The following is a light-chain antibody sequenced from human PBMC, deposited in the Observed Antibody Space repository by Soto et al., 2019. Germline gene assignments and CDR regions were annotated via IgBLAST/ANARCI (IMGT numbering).Light chain of an antibody. CDR3: QQYNNWPPWT. CDR1: QSVSSN. CDR2: DAS. V-gene: IGKV3-15*01. Sequence: ERVMTQSPATLSVSPGERATLSCRASQSVSSNLAWYQQKPGQAPRHLIYDASTRATGIPARFSGSGSGTKFTLTISSLQSEDFAVYYCQQYNNWPPWTFGQGTKVDIK. J-gene: IGKJ1*01.